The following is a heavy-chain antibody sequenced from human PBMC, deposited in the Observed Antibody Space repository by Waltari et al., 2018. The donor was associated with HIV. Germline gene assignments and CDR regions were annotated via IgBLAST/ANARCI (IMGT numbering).Heavy chain of an antibody. CDR2: IRYDGSNQ. Sequence: QVQLVDSGGGVVQPGGSLILSCAASGFTFSSSGLPLVGRAPCKGLEWVAFIRYDGSNQYYEDSVKGRFTISKDNSKNTLYLQMNSLRAEDTAVYYCAKSSVGFCSGSPYYYGMDVWGQGTTVTVSS. V-gene: IGHV3-30*02. CDR3: AKSSVGFCSGSPYYYGMDV. J-gene: IGHJ6*02. CDR1: GFTFSSSG. D-gene: IGHD3-3*01.